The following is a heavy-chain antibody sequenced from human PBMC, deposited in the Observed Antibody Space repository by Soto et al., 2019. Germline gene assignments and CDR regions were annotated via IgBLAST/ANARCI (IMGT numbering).Heavy chain of an antibody. D-gene: IGHD6-19*01. CDR1: GFTFSNSA. J-gene: IGHJ3*01. CDR2: ISGSGGGA. Sequence: EVQLLESGGGLVRPGGSLRLSCAASGFTFSNSAMDWVGQAPGKGLEWVSVISGSGGGAYYADSVQGRFTISRDNSKNTLYLQMNSLRAEDTAIYYCVREGGGWYSRGSFDFWGRGTMVTVSS. V-gene: IGHV3-23*01. CDR3: VREGGGWYSRGSFDF.